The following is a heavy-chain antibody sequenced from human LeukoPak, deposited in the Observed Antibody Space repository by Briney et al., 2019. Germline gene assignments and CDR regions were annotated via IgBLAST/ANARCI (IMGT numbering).Heavy chain of an antibody. J-gene: IGHJ4*02. V-gene: IGHV1-18*01. D-gene: IGHD3-10*01. Sequence: ASVKVSCKASGYTFTSYGISWVRQAPGQGLEWMGWISAYNGNTNYAQKLQGRVTMTTDTSTSTAYMELRSLRSDDTAVYYCARDGPYGSGSFFPDYWGQGTLVTVSS. CDR2: ISAYNGNT. CDR1: GYTFTSYG. CDR3: ARDGPYGSGSFFPDY.